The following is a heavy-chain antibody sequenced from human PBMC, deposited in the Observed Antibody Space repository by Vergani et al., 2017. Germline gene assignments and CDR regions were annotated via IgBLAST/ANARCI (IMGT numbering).Heavy chain of an antibody. CDR1: GGTFGSYV. CDR3: AGGNLANGFYYYMDV. D-gene: IGHD1-7*01. Sequence: QVRLVQSGAEVRKPGSSVKVSCKASGGTFGSYVTHWVRQAPGQGLEWMGGFIPVFDTKNYAQKFKGRVNITADESTRTAYMELSGLRHEDTAVYYCAGGNLANGFYYYMDVWGKGTKVTVSS. CDR2: FIPVFDTK. V-gene: IGHV1-69*12. J-gene: IGHJ6*03.